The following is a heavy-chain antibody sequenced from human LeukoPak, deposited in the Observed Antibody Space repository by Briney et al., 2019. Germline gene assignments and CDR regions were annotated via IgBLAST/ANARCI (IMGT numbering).Heavy chain of an antibody. V-gene: IGHV3-15*01. Sequence: GESLRLSCAASGFSFTTYWMSWVRQAPGKGLEWVGRIKSKSDSGTTDYAAPVKGKFTISRDDSKNTLYLQMNSLKTEDTAVYYCTTVGVATNTYYYYYYMDVWGKGTTVTISS. CDR2: IKSKSDSGTT. CDR3: TTVGVATNTYYYYYYMDV. CDR1: GFSFTTYW. J-gene: IGHJ6*03. D-gene: IGHD5-12*01.